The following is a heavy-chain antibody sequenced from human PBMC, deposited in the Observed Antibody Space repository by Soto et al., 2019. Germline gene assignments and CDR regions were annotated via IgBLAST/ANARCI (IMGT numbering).Heavy chain of an antibody. CDR3: ATLLTSGWYPNWFDP. CDR1: GFTFTNSA. CDR2: IVVGSGNT. D-gene: IGHD6-19*01. Sequence: QMQLVQSGPEVKKPGTSVKVSCKASGFTFTNSAVQWVRQARGQRLEWIGWIVVGSGNTNYAQKFQERVTITRDMSTNTAYMALDSLRSEDTAVYYCATLLTSGWYPNWFDPWGRGTLITVSS. V-gene: IGHV1-58*01. J-gene: IGHJ5*02.